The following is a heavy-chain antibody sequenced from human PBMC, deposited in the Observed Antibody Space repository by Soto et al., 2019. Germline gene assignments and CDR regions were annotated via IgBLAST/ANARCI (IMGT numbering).Heavy chain of an antibody. D-gene: IGHD3-9*01. J-gene: IGHJ4*02. CDR3: ARESEERYDILTGYKAFDY. Sequence: ASVKVSCKASGYTFTSYYMHWVRQAPGQGLEWMGIINPSGGSTSYAQKFQGRVTMTRDTSTSTVYMELSSRRSEDTAVYYCARESEERYDILTGYKAFDYWGQGTLVTVSS. V-gene: IGHV1-46*01. CDR1: GYTFTSYY. CDR2: INPSGGST.